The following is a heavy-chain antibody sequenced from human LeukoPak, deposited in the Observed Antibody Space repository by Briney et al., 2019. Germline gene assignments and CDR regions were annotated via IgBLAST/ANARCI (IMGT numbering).Heavy chain of an antibody. Sequence: ASVKVSCKTSGYTFTNYLIHWVRQAPGQGLEWMGTINPNGDATNYAPRLQGRLTLTQDTSTSTVYMELRGLTPDDTAVYYCARPLFCAFDNCGYWLDPWGPGTLVTVSS. J-gene: IGHJ5*02. D-gene: IGHD1-20*01. CDR1: GYTFTNYL. CDR3: ARPLFCAFDNCGYWLDP. V-gene: IGHV1-46*01. CDR2: INPNGDAT.